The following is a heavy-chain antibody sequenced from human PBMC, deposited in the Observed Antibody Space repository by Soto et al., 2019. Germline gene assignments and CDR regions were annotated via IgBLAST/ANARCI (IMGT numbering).Heavy chain of an antibody. J-gene: IGHJ4*02. Sequence: GGSLRLSWAASGLTFSNVWMTWVRQAPGKGLEWVGRIKSKSDGETADVAAPVKARFTISRDDSKNTVFLEMNSLKSEDKALYYCAITAMINRDSSTSFDYWGRGTQVTVSS. CDR3: AITAMINRDSSTSFDY. V-gene: IGHV3-15*01. D-gene: IGHD5-18*01. CDR1: GLTFSNVW. CDR2: IKSKSDGETA.